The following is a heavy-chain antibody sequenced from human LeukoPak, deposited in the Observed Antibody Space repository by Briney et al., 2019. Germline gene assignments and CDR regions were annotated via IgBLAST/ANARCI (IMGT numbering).Heavy chain of an antibody. CDR2: IYYSGST. Sequence: PSETLSLTCTVSGGSISSSSYYWGWIRQPPGKGLEWIGSIYYSGSTYYNPSLKSRVAISVDTSKNQFSLKLSTVTAADTAVYYCARVSSGSYHDYWGQGTLVTVSS. CDR3: ARVSSGSYHDY. CDR1: GGSISSSSYY. V-gene: IGHV4-39*07. J-gene: IGHJ4*02. D-gene: IGHD1-26*01.